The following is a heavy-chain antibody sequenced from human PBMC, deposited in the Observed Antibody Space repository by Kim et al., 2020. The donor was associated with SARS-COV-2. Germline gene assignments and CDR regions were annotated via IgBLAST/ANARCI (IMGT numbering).Heavy chain of an antibody. CDR2: ISYDGSNK. Sequence: GGSLRLSCAASGFTFSSYGMHWVRQAPGKGLEWVAVISYDGSNKYYADSVKGRFTISGDNSKNTLYLQMNSLRAEDTAVYYCAKGSYYGSGSSYFDYWG. D-gene: IGHD3-10*01. CDR3: AKGSYYGSGSSYFDY. J-gene: IGHJ4*01. V-gene: IGHV3-30*18. CDR1: GFTFSSYG.